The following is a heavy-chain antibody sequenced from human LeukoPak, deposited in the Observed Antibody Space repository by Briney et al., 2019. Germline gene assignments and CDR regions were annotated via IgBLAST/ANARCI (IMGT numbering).Heavy chain of an antibody. CDR3: ARDRTGSGWYTD. D-gene: IGHD6-19*01. V-gene: IGHV3-30*04. J-gene: IGHJ4*02. CDR2: ISYDGSNK. CDR1: GFTFSSYA. Sequence: GGSLRLSCAASGFTFSSYAMHWVRQAPGKGLEWVAVISYDGSNKYYADSVKGRFTISRDNSKNTLYLQMNSLRAEDTAVYYCARDRTGSGWYTDWGQGTLVTVSS.